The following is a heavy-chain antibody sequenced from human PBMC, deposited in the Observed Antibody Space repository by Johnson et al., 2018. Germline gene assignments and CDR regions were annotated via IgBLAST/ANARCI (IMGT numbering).Heavy chain of an antibody. D-gene: IGHD2-21*01. CDR2: ISSSGSTI. V-gene: IGHV3-48*01. CDR1: GFTFSSYG. CDR3: ARDPLLTEGAFDI. Sequence: VQLVESGGGLVKXGGSLRLSCAASGFTFSSYGMHWVRQAPGKGLEWVSYISSSGSTIYYADSVKGRFTISRDNAKNSLYLQMNSLRAEDTAVYYCARDPLLTEGAFDIWGQGTMVTVSS. J-gene: IGHJ3*02.